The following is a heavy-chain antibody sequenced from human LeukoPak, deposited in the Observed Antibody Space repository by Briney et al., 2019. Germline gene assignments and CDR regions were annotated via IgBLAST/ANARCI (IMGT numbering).Heavy chain of an antibody. CDR2: IYRGGSA. Sequence: GGSLRLSCAASGYLLSKHYVSWVRQAPGKGLEWVSIIYRGGSAYSADSVKDRFTVSSDNSKTTFYLQMNSLRAEGTAVYYCARGYDCGSSYAIWAFDYWGQGALVTVSS. CDR1: GYLLSKHY. V-gene: IGHV3-66*01. J-gene: IGHJ4*02. CDR3: ARGYDCGSSYAIWAFDY. D-gene: IGHD1-1*01.